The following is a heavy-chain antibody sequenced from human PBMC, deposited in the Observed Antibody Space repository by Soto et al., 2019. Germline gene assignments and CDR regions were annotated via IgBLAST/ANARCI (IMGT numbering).Heavy chain of an antibody. Sequence: QVQLVQSGDEVRKPGSSVKVSCKASGYIFVNYGIAWVRQAPGQGLEWMGWISPYSGNTHYASKVQGRLTMTTDTXXSTAYTALGSLTSDDTAVYYCAMVDNYLTPAPPDVWGQGTTVTVSS. CDR1: GYIFVNYG. D-gene: IGHD5-12*01. CDR2: ISPYSGNT. V-gene: IGHV1-18*01. J-gene: IGHJ6*02. CDR3: AMVDNYLTPAPPDV.